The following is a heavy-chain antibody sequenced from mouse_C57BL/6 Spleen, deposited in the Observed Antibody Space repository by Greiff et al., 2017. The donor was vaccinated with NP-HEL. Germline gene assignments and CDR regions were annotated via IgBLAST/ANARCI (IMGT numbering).Heavy chain of an antibody. Sequence: VQLQQPGAELVMPGASVKLSCKASGYTFTSYWMHWVKQRPGQGLEWIGEIDPSDSYTNYNQKFKGKSTLTVDKSSSTAYMQLSSLTSEDSAVYYCARGDGKGWYFDVWGTGTTVTVSS. D-gene: IGHD2-1*01. CDR1: GYTFTSYW. J-gene: IGHJ1*03. V-gene: IGHV1-69*01. CDR2: IDPSDSYT. CDR3: ARGDGKGWYFDV.